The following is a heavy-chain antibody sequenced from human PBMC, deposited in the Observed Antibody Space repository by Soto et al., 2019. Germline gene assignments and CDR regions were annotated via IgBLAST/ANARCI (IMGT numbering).Heavy chain of an antibody. CDR3: ARDTIMVYAIPDYYYYYMDV. CDR2: ISAYNGNT. CDR1: GYTFTSYG. V-gene: IGHV1-18*01. J-gene: IGHJ6*03. D-gene: IGHD2-8*01. Sequence: ASVKVSCKASGYTFTSYGISWVRQAPGQGLKWMGWISAYNGNTNYAQKLQGRVTMTTDTSTSTAYMELRSLRSDDTAVYYCARDTIMVYAIPDYYYYYMDVWGKGTTVTVSS.